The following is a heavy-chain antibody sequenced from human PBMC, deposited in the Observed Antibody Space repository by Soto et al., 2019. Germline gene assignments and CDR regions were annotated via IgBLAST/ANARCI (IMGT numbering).Heavy chain of an antibody. CDR2: ISAAGDP. V-gene: IGHV3-13*05. Sequence: EVQLVESGGGLVQPGGSLRLCCEASGFTFRNYDMPWVRQGTGKGLEWVSGISAAGDPDYADSVEGRFTISRENAQNSFFLQMNSIRVGHTAVYYCARTVRDFYGLDVWGQGTTVIVSS. CDR3: ARTVRDFYGLDV. CDR1: GFTFRNYD. J-gene: IGHJ6*02.